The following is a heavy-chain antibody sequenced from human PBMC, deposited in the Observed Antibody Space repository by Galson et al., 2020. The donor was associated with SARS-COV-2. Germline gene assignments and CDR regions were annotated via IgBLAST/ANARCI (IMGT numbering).Heavy chain of an antibody. CDR2: IYSGGST. Sequence: TGGSLRLSCAAPGFTVSSNYMSWVRQAPGKGLEWVSVIYSGGSTYYADSVKGRFTISRHNSKNTLYLQMNSLRAEDTAVYYCARGGYSYGRNYYYGMDVWGQGTTVTVSS. D-gene: IGHD5-18*01. CDR1: GFTVSSNY. J-gene: IGHJ6*02. V-gene: IGHV3-53*04. CDR3: ARGGYSYGRNYYYGMDV.